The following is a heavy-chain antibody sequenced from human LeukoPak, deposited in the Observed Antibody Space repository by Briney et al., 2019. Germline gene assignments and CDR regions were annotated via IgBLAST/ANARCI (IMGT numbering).Heavy chain of an antibody. V-gene: IGHV3-23*01. CDR2: ITGSGDST. D-gene: IGHD6-19*01. CDR1: GFTFSSYV. J-gene: IGHJ4*02. Sequence: GSLRLSCAASGFTFSSYVMSWVRQAPGKGLEWVSAITGSGDSTYYADSVKGRFTISRDNSKNTLYLQMNSLRAEDTAVYYCAKRGPAGAGKSPDYFEYWGQGTLVTVSS. CDR3: AKRGPAGAGKSPDYFEY.